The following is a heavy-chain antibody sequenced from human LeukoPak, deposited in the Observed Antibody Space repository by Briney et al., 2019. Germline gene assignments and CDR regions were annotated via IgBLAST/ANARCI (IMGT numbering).Heavy chain of an antibody. CDR1: GFTFSDYY. J-gene: IGHJ4*02. D-gene: IGHD6-19*01. CDR2: ISSSGGTI. CDR3: ERYKGTGWYFLY. Sequence: PGGSLRLSCAASGFTFSDYYMSWIRQAPGKGLEWVSYISSSGGTIYYADSVKGRFTISRDNAKNSLYLQMNSLRAEDTAVYYCERYKGTGWYFLYWGQGTPVTVSS. V-gene: IGHV3-11*04.